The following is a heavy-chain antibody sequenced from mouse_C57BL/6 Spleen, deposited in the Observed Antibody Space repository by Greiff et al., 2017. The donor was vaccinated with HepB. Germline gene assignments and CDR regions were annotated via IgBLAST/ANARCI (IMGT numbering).Heavy chain of an antibody. CDR3: AREGDSSGPPWFAY. Sequence: QVQLQQSGPELVKPGASVKISCKASGYSFTSYYIHWVKQRPGQGLEWIGWIYPGSGNTKYNEKFKGKATLTADTSSSTAYMQLSSLTSEDSAVYYCAREGDSSGPPWFAYWGQGTLVTVSA. CDR2: IYPGSGNT. J-gene: IGHJ3*01. V-gene: IGHV1-66*01. CDR1: GYSFTSYY. D-gene: IGHD3-2*02.